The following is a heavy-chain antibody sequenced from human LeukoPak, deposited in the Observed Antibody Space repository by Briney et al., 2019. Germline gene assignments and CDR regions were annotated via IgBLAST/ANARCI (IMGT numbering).Heavy chain of an antibody. CDR2: ISYDGSNK. Sequence: GGSLRLSCAASGFTFSSYGMHWVRQAPGKGLEWVAVISYDGSNKYYADSVKGRFTISRDNSKNTLYLQMNSLRAEDTAVYYCARGKTVTNLNAFDIWGQGTMVTVSS. D-gene: IGHD4-17*01. J-gene: IGHJ3*02. CDR1: GFTFSSYG. V-gene: IGHV3-30*03. CDR3: ARGKTVTNLNAFDI.